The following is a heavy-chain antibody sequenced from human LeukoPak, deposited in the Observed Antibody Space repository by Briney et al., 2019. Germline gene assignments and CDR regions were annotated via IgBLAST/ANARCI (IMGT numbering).Heavy chain of an antibody. CDR3: ARDQDYYGSGSYSY. CDR2: ISSSGSTI. Sequence: GGSLRLSCADSGFTFSSYEMNWVRQAPGKGLEWVSYISSSGSTIYYADSLKRRLTISRDNAKNSLYLQMNSLRADDTAVYYCARDQDYYGSGSYSYWGQGTLVTVSS. V-gene: IGHV3-48*03. D-gene: IGHD3-10*01. CDR1: GFTFSSYE. J-gene: IGHJ4*02.